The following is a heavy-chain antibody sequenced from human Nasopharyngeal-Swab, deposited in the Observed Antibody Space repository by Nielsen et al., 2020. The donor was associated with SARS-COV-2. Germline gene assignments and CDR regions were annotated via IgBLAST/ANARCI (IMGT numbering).Heavy chain of an antibody. J-gene: IGHJ2*01. Sequence: GGSPRLSCAASGFTFSSYAMHWVRQAPGKGLEWVAVISYDGSNKYYADSVKGRFTISRDNSKNTLYLQMNSLRAEDTAVYYCASAYGGSYWYFDLWGRGTLVTVSS. CDR2: ISYDGSNK. V-gene: IGHV3-30-3*01. CDR1: GFTFSSYA. D-gene: IGHD4-23*01. CDR3: ASAYGGSYWYFDL.